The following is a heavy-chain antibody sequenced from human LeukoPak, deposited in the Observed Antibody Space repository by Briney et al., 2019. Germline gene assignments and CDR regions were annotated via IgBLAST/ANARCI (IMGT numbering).Heavy chain of an antibody. CDR1: GFTFSSYW. V-gene: IGHV3-7*01. J-gene: IGHJ4*02. Sequence: GGSLRLSCAASGFTFSSYWMSWVRQAPGKGLEWVANIKQDGSEKYYVDCVKGRFTISRDNAKNSLYLQMNSLRAEDTAVYYCARDFEPDIVVVPAAPTSDYWGQGTLVTVSS. CDR2: IKQDGSEK. CDR3: ARDFEPDIVVVPAAPTSDY. D-gene: IGHD2-2*01.